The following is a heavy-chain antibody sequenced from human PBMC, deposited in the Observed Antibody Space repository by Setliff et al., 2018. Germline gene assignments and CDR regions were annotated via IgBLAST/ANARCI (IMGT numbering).Heavy chain of an antibody. CDR1: GGTFSDYY. CDR2: INHSGST. J-gene: IGHJ4*02. Sequence: SETLSLTCAAYGGTFSDYYWTWIRQPPGKGLEWIGEINHSGSTNYNPSLKSRVTISVDTSKNQFSLKLSSVTAADTAVYYCASCRYQVPYNYWGQGTLVTVSS. V-gene: IGHV4-34*01. D-gene: IGHD2-2*01. CDR3: ASCRYQVPYNY.